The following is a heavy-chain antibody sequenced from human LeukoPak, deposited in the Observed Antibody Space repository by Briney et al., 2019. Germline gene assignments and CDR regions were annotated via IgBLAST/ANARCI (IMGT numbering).Heavy chain of an antibody. J-gene: IGHJ4*02. CDR3: AKDLQGKLEGGATGPFDY. D-gene: IGHD1-1*01. V-gene: IGHV3-23*01. CDR2: ISVDALAT. CDR1: GFTFNTYA. Sequence: GGSLRLSCAASGFTFNTYAMSWVRQAPGKGLEWVSAISVDALATFYTDSVKGRFTISRDNYKNTMYLQMNTLRAEDTAIYYCAKDLQGKLEGGATGPFDYWGQGALVSVSS.